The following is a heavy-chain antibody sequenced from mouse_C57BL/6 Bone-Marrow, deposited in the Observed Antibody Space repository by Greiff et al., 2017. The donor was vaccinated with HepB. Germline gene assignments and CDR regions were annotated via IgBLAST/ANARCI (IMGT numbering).Heavy chain of an antibody. D-gene: IGHD3-2*01. CDR3: AREGRQGGFDY. CDR1: GYTFTSYG. CDR2: IYPRSGNT. Sequence: VQLQQSGAELARPGASVKLSCKASGYTFTSYGISWVKQRTGQGLEWIGEIYPRSGNTYYNEKFKGKATLTADKSSSTAYMELRSRTSEDSAVYFCAREGRQGGFDYWGQGTTLTVSS. J-gene: IGHJ2*01. V-gene: IGHV1-81*01.